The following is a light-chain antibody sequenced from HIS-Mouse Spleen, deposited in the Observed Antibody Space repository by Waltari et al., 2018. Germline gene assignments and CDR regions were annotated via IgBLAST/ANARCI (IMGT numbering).Light chain of an antibody. CDR2: EDS. J-gene: IGLJ2*01. CDR1: ALTKQY. Sequence: SYELTQPPSASVSPGQTARITCSGDALTKQYAYWYQQKSGQAPVLVIYEDSKRPSGIPERFSGSSSGTMATLTISGAQVEDEADYYCYSTDSSGNHRVFGGGTKLTVL. V-gene: IGLV3-10*01. CDR3: YSTDSSGNHRV.